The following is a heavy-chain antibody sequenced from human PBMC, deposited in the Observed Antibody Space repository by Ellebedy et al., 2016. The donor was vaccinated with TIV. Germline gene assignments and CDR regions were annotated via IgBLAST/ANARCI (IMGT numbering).Heavy chain of an antibody. J-gene: IGHJ5*02. CDR3: ARVWRQGFDP. Sequence: AASVKVSCKASGYNFINYYIHWVRQAPGQGLEWMGTINPSSGDISYAQKVQGRVTLTRDTSTTTVYMELSSLRSEDTAMYYCARVWRQGFDPWGQGTLVIVSS. D-gene: IGHD1-1*01. CDR1: GYNFINYY. V-gene: IGHV1-46*01. CDR2: INPSSGDI.